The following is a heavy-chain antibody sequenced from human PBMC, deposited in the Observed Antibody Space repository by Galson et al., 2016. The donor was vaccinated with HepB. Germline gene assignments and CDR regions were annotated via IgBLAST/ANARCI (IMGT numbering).Heavy chain of an antibody. Sequence: TLSLTCAVSGGSISSGGYSWSWIRQPPGKGLEWIGYIYHSGSTYYNPSLKSRVTISVDRSKNQFSLKLSSVTAADTAVYYCARAYMVRGLLDAFDIWGQGTMVTVSS. J-gene: IGHJ3*02. CDR3: ARAYMVRGLLDAFDI. D-gene: IGHD3-10*01. V-gene: IGHV4-30-2*01. CDR1: GGSISSGGYS. CDR2: IYHSGST.